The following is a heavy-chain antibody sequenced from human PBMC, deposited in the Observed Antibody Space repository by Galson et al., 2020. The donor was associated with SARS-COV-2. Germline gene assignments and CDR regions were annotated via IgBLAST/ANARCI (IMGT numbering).Heavy chain of an antibody. J-gene: IGHJ3*01. V-gene: IGHV4-4*07. D-gene: IGHD2-15*01. CDR3: ARGRDGYSSAGAFDV. Sequence: SETLSLTCTVSRGSIDSYYWSWIRQTAGKGLEWIGRVWTSGSTNYNPSLKSRLTLSVDVSKNQFSLRLSSVTAADTAMYYCARGRDGYSSAGAFDVWGQGTMVTVSS. CDR2: VWTSGST. CDR1: RGSIDSYY.